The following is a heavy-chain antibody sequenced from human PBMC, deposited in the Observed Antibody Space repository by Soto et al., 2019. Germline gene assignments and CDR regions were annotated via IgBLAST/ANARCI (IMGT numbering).Heavy chain of an antibody. CDR2: IYYSGST. Sequence: SETLSLTCTVSGGSISSGGYYWSWIRQHPGKGLEWIGYIYYSGSTYYNPSLKSRVTISVDTSKNQFSLKLSSVTAADTAVYYCARAPRGNYGYPSYFDYWGQGTLVSVSS. CDR3: ARAPRGNYGYPSYFDY. J-gene: IGHJ4*02. D-gene: IGHD3-10*01. V-gene: IGHV4-31*03. CDR1: GGSISSGGYY.